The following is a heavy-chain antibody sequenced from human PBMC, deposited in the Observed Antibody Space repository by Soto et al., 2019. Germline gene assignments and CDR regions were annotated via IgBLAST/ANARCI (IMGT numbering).Heavy chain of an antibody. D-gene: IGHD3-10*01. CDR2: ISSSGNT. Sequence: SETLSLTCTVSDGSISNFYWSWIRQPPGKGLEWIGYISSSGNTNYNPSLKSRVSISVDTSKNQFSLNLTSVTAADTAVYYCARAQMVLTRSYFDSWGQGAPVTVSS. J-gene: IGHJ4*02. CDR3: ARAQMVLTRSYFDS. V-gene: IGHV4-59*01. CDR1: DGSISNFY.